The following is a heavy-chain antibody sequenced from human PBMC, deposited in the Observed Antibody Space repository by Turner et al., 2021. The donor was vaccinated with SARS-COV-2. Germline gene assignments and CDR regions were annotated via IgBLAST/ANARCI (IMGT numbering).Heavy chain of an antibody. J-gene: IGHJ4*02. CDR2: ISAYNSNT. Sequence: QVQLVQAGAEVKKPGASVKVSCKASGYTFTSYGISWVRQAPGQGPEWMGWISAYNSNTSYAQKLQGRVTMTTDTSTSTADMKVMGLRTDDTAVYYCAGVGTGMATHNFFFDYWGQGTLVTVSS. D-gene: IGHD5-12*01. V-gene: IGHV1-18*01. CDR1: GYTFTSYG. CDR3: AGVGTGMATHNFFFDY.